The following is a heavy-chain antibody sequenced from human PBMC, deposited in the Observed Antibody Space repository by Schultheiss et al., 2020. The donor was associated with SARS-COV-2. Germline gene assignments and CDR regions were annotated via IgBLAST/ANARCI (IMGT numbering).Heavy chain of an antibody. V-gene: IGHV3-9*01. CDR2: ISWNSGSI. J-gene: IGHJ6*02. CDR1: GFTFDDYA. D-gene: IGHD6-13*01. Sequence: GGSLRLSCAASGFTFDDYAMHWVRQAPGKGLEWVSGISWNSGSIGYADSVKGRFTISRDNAKNSLYLQMNSLRAEDTALYYCAKDIAAAGFLMDVWGQGTTVTVSS. CDR3: AKDIAAAGFLMDV.